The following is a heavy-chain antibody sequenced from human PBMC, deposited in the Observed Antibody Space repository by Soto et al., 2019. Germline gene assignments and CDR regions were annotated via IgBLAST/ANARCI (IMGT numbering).Heavy chain of an antibody. CDR2: ISGSGGST. CDR1: GFTFSGYG. J-gene: IGHJ6*02. V-gene: IGHV3-23*01. CDR3: AKDDYGDYVSWEDYYGMDV. D-gene: IGHD4-17*01. Sequence: GGSLRLSCAASGFTFSGYGMHWIRQAPGKGLEWVSAISGSGGSTYYADSVKGRFTISRDNSKNTLYLQMNSLRAEDTAVYYCAKDDYGDYVSWEDYYGMDVWGQGTTVTVSS.